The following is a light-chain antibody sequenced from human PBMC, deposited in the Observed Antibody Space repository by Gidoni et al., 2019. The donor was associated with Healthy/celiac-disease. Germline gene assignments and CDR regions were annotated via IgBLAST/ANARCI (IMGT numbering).Light chain of an antibody. Sequence: DIEMTQSPSTLSASVGDRVTITCRASQSISSWLAWYQQKPGKAPKLLIYKASSLESGVPSRFSGSGSGTEFTLTISSLQPDDFATYYCQHLSHFGGGTKVEIK. CDR1: QSISSW. V-gene: IGKV1-5*03. CDR2: KAS. J-gene: IGKJ4*01. CDR3: QHLSH.